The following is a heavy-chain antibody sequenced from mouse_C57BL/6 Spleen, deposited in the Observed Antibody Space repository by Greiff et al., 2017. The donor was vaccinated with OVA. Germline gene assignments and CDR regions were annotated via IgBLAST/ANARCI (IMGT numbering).Heavy chain of an antibody. CDR1: GYTFTDYY. CDR3: ASEGYDYDPSYAMDY. V-gene: IGHV1-77*01. CDR2: IGPGSGST. D-gene: IGHD2-4*01. Sequence: QVQLQQSGAELVKPGASVKISCKASGYTFTDYYINWVKQTPGQGLEWIGKIGPGSGSTYYNEKFKGKATLTADKSSSTAYMQLSSLTSEDSAVYFCASEGYDYDPSYAMDYWGQGTSVTVSS. J-gene: IGHJ4*01.